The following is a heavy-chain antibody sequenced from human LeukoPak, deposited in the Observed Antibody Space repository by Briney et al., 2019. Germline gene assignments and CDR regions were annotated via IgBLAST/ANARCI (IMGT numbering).Heavy chain of an antibody. Sequence: SETLSLTCAVYGGSFSGYYWSWIRQPPGKGLEWIGEINHSGSTSSNPSLKSRVTISVDTSKNQFSLKLSSVTAADTAVYYCARVGYDILTGYHADWYFDLWGRGTLVTVSS. D-gene: IGHD3-9*01. CDR2: INHSGST. J-gene: IGHJ2*01. V-gene: IGHV4-34*01. CDR3: ARVGYDILTGYHADWYFDL. CDR1: GGSFSGYY.